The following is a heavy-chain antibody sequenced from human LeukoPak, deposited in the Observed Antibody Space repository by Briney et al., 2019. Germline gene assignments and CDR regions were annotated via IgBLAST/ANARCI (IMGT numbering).Heavy chain of an antibody. CDR2: ISGNGGDT. J-gene: IGHJ4*02. CDR1: GFSFGSYT. D-gene: IGHD3-3*01. V-gene: IGHV3-64*01. CDR3: AREFHEYSFGSIDS. Sequence: PGGSLRLSCVASGFSFGSYTMHWVRQAPGKGLEYVSAISGNGGDTYFANSVKGRFNVSRDNSRNTLYLQMASLRAEDMAVYFCAREFHEYSFGSIDSWGQGTLVTVSS.